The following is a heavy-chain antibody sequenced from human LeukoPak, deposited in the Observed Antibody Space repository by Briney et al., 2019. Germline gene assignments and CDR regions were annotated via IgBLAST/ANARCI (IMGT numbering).Heavy chain of an antibody. CDR3: TRILITMIVVVSQHDAFDI. Sequence: GGSLRLSCTASGFTFGDYAMSWVRQAPGKGLEWVGFIRSKAYGGTTEYAASVKGRFTISRDDSKSIAYLQMNSLKTEDTAVYYCTRILITMIVVVSQHDAFDIWSQGTMVTVSS. V-gene: IGHV3-49*04. CDR1: GFTFGDYA. D-gene: IGHD3-22*01. CDR2: IRSKAYGGTT. J-gene: IGHJ3*02.